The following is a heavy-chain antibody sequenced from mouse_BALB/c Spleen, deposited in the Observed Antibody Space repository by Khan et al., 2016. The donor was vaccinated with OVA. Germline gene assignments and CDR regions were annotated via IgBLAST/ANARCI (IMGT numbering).Heavy chain of an antibody. D-gene: IGHD2-3*01. V-gene: IGHV1-87*01. CDR1: GYTFTSYW. J-gene: IGHJ1*01. CDR2: IYPGIGDT. CDR3: ARTGGTYDGYFGYFDV. Sequence: QVQLKESGVELARPGASVKLSCKASGYTFTSYWMQWVKQRPGQGLEWFGAIYPGIGDTRYTQKFRGKATLTAAKSSTTAYMQLSSLASEDSAFYYCARTGGTYDGYFGYFDVGGAGTTVTVSS.